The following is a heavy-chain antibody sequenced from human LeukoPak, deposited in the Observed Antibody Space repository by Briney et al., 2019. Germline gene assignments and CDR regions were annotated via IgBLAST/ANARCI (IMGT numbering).Heavy chain of an antibody. D-gene: IGHD2-2*01. V-gene: IGHV3-30-3*01. CDR3: ARTGTRDHNWFDP. J-gene: IGHJ5*02. Sequence: GGSLRLSCVASGFSFSTYTMHWVRQAPGKGLEWVAVVSFDGGTQYYAESVKGRFTVSRDNSKNTLYLQINSLRPEDAAVYYCARTGTRDHNWFDPWGQGTLVTVSS. CDR2: VSFDGGTQ. CDR1: GFSFSTYT.